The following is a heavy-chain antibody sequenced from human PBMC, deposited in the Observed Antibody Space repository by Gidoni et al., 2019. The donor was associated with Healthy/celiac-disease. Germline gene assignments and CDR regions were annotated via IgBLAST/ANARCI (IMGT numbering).Heavy chain of an antibody. Sequence: HLQLQESGPGLVKPSETLSLTCSVSGGSISSSNYYWGWIRQPPGKGLEWIGSIYYSGSTYYNPSLKSRVTTSIETSKNQFSLKLSSVTAADAAVYYCARQNGWHPFWYFDLWGRGTLVTVSS. D-gene: IGHD2-15*01. CDR3: ARQNGWHPFWYFDL. CDR2: IYYSGST. J-gene: IGHJ2*01. V-gene: IGHV4-39*01. CDR1: GGSISSSNYY.